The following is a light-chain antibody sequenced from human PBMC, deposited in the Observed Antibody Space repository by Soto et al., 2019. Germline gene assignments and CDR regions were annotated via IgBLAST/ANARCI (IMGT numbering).Light chain of an antibody. CDR1: SSDIGGYNY. Sequence: QSVLTQPPSASGSPGQSVTISCTGSSSDIGGYNYVSWYQQYPGKAPKLIISEVAKRPSGVPGRFSGSKSDNTASLTVSGLQAEDEADYYCSSYAGNYKVVFGGGTQLTVL. V-gene: IGLV2-8*01. CDR3: SSYAGNYKVV. CDR2: EVA. J-gene: IGLJ2*01.